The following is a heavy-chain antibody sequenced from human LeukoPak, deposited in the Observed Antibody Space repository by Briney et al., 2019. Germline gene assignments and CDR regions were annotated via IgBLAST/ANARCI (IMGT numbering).Heavy chain of an antibody. Sequence: SETLSLTCTVSGVSISSYHWSWIRQPPVKGLEWIGYIYNSGSTNYNPSLKSRVTISVDTSKNQFSLKLSSVTAADTAVYYCARLYCSSTSCLDYWGQGTLVTVSS. CDR3: ARLYCSSTSCLDY. CDR2: IYNSGST. CDR1: GVSISSYH. D-gene: IGHD2-2*01. J-gene: IGHJ4*02. V-gene: IGHV4-59*08.